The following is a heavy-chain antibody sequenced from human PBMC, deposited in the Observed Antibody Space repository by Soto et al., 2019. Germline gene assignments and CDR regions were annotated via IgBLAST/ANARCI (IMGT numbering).Heavy chain of an antibody. CDR1: GYTFTNYG. D-gene: IGHD3-16*01. Sequence: QVQLVQSGDEVKKPGASVKVSCKASGYTFTNYGVSWVRQAPGQGLEWMGWISAHNGDTFYAQKFQGRVTVTTDTTTSTAYMELRSLGSDDTAVYYCARDYDYDIDYWGQGTLVTVSS. V-gene: IGHV1-18*01. J-gene: IGHJ4*02. CDR2: ISAHNGDT. CDR3: ARDYDYDIDY.